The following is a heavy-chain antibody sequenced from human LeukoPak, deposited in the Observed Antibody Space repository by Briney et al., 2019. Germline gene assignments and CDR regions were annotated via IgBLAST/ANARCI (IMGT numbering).Heavy chain of an antibody. D-gene: IGHD2-2*02. V-gene: IGHV3-21*04. Sequence: GGSLRLSCAASGFTFSSYNMNWVRQAPGKGLEWGSSISSSSSYIYYADSVKGRFTISRDNAKNSVYLQMNSLRSEDTAFYHCARDRCSSTSCYNTPNWFDPWGQGTLVTVSS. CDR1: GFTFSSYN. CDR2: ISSSSSYI. J-gene: IGHJ5*02. CDR3: ARDRCSSTSCYNTPNWFDP.